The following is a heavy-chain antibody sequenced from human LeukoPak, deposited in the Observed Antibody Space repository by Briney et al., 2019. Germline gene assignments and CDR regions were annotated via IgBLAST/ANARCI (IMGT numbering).Heavy chain of an antibody. CDR2: INHSGST. Sequence: SETLSLTCAVYGGSFSGYYWSWIRQPPGNGLEWIGEINHSGSTNYNPSLKSRVTISVDTSKNQFSLKLSSVTAADTAVYYCARGPMLYSRPGGFYFDYWGQGTLVTVSS. V-gene: IGHV4-34*01. CDR3: ARGPMLYSRPGGFYFDY. J-gene: IGHJ4*02. D-gene: IGHD6-13*01. CDR1: GGSFSGYY.